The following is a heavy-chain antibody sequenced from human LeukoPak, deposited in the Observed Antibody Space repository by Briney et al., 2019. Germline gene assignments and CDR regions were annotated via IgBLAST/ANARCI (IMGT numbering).Heavy chain of an antibody. CDR2: INHSGST. V-gene: IGHV4-34*01. CDR1: GGSFSGYY. CDR3: ARGREILLVPAAILDY. J-gene: IGHJ4*02. D-gene: IGHD2-2*02. Sequence: SETLSLTCAVYGGSFSGYYWSWIRQPPGKGLEWIGEINHSGSTNYNPSLKSRVTISVDTSKNQFSLKLSSVTAADTAVYYCARGREILLVPAAILDYWGQGTLVTVSP.